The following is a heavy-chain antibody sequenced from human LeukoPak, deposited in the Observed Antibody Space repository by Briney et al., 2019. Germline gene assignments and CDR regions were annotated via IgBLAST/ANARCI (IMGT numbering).Heavy chain of an antibody. CDR2: ISSSSSTI. D-gene: IGHD6-19*01. V-gene: IGHV3-48*04. CDR1: GFTLSSYS. Sequence: QPGGSLRPSCAASGFTLSSYSMNWVRQAPGKGLEWVSYISSSSSTIYYADSVKGRFTISRDNAKNSLYLQMNSLRAEDTAVYYCARAEQWLQDEYFQHWGQGTLVTVSS. J-gene: IGHJ1*01. CDR3: ARAEQWLQDEYFQH.